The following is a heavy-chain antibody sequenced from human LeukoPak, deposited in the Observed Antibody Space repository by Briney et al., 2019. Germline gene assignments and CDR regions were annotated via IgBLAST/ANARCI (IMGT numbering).Heavy chain of an antibody. CDR3: ARVRGYYGSGSYDMDV. V-gene: IGHV3-20*01. J-gene: IGHJ6*03. D-gene: IGHD3-10*01. CDR1: GFTFDDYG. Sequence: PGGSLRLSCAASGFTFDDYGMSWVRQAPGKGLEWVSGINWNGGSTGYADSVKGRFTISRDNAKNSLYLQMNSLRAEDTALYHCARVRGYYGSGSYDMDVWGKGTTVTISS. CDR2: INWNGGST.